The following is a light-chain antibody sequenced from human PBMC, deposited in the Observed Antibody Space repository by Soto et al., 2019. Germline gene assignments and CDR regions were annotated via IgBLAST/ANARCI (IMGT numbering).Light chain of an antibody. CDR2: GAS. V-gene: IGKV3-20*01. J-gene: IGKJ3*01. CDR3: QQYGSSFLT. CDR1: QSVSSY. Sequence: EIVLTQSPATLSLSPGARATLSCRASQSVSSYLAWYQQKPGQAPRLLIYGASSRATGIPDRFSGSGSGTDFTLTISRLEPEDFAVYYCQQYGSSFLTFGPGTKVDIK.